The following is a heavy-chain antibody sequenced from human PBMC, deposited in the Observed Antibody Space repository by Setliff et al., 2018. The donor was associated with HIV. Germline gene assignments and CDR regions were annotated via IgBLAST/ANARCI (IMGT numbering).Heavy chain of an antibody. CDR3: ARGGLGVVTSFDS. D-gene: IGHD3-3*01. V-gene: IGHV4-34*01. Sequence: SETLSLTCAVSGGSFSAYYWGWIRQPPGKGLEWIGEINHSGSTNYNPSLKSRLTTSVDRSKNQFSLRLTSVTAADTAVYYCARGGLGVVTSFDSWGPGTLVTVSS. CDR1: GGSFSAYY. CDR2: INHSGST. J-gene: IGHJ4*02.